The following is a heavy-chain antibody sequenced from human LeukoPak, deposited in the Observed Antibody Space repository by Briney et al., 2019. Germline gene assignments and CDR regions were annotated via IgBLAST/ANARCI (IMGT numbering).Heavy chain of an antibody. D-gene: IGHD6-13*01. V-gene: IGHV3-53*01. J-gene: IGHJ4*02. CDR1: GFTVSSNY. CDR2: LYSGGAT. Sequence: GGSLRLSCAVSGFTVSSNYMSWVRQAPGKGLEWVSVLYSGGATYYADSVKGRFTISRDNAKNTLYLQMNSLRAEDTALYYCAKLRSGGAAAGNYWGQGTLVTVSS. CDR3: AKLRSGGAAAGNY.